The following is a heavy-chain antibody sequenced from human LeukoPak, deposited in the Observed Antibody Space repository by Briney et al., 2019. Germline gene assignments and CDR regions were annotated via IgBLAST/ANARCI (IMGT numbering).Heavy chain of an antibody. J-gene: IGHJ4*02. Sequence: PGGSLRLSCAASGFTFSSYGMHWVRQAPGKGLEWVTFIRYDGNNNNYADSVKGRFTISRDNSKNTLFLQLNSLRAEDTAVYYCAKDMYTSSWSFDYWGQGTLVTVSS. D-gene: IGHD6-13*01. V-gene: IGHV3-30*02. CDR3: AKDMYTSSWSFDY. CDR2: IRYDGNNN. CDR1: GFTFSSYG.